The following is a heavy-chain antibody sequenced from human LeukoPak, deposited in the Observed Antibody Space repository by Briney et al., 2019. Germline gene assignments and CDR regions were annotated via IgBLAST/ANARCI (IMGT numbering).Heavy chain of an antibody. J-gene: IGHJ3*02. D-gene: IGHD3-22*01. CDR2: INPNSGGT. CDR3: ARAPWLWRSMIVVQGAFDI. V-gene: IGHV1-2*02. CDR1: GYTFTGYY. Sequence: ASVKVSCKASGYTFTGYYMHWVRQAPGQGLEWMGWINPNSGGTSYAQKFQGRVTMTRDTSISTAYMELSRLRSDDTAVYYCARAPWLWRSMIVVQGAFDIWGQGTMVTVSS.